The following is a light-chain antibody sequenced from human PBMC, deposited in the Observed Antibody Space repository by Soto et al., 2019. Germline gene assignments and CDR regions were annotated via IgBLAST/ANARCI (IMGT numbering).Light chain of an antibody. J-gene: IGKJ1*01. CDR1: QSISSW. V-gene: IGKV1-5*01. CDR2: DAS. Sequence: DIQITQSPSSLSASVVDRVTITCRASQSISSWLAWYQQKPGKAPKFLIYDASNLESGVPSRFSGSGSGTEFTLTISSLQPDDFATYYCQQYSSYWTFGQGTKVDIK. CDR3: QQYSSYWT.